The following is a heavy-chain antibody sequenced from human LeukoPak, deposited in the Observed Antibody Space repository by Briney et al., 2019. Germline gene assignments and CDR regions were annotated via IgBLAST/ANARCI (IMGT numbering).Heavy chain of an antibody. CDR2: IKHDGSEK. CDR3: ANAYSPDY. Sequence: GGSLRLSCAASGFIFSNFWMSWVRQSPGKGLEWVANIKHDGSEKYYVDSVKARFTISRDNAKNSLYLQMNSLRAEDTAVYYCANAYSPDYWGQGTLVTVSS. J-gene: IGHJ4*02. D-gene: IGHD6-13*01. V-gene: IGHV3-7*01. CDR1: GFIFSNFW.